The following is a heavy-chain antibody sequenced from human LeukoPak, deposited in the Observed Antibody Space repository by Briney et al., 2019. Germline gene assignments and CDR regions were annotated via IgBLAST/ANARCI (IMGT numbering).Heavy chain of an antibody. CDR1: GGSISSGSYY. CDR2: IYTSGST. CDR3: ATAGYYDFWSGPFDY. V-gene: IGHV4-61*02. D-gene: IGHD3-3*01. Sequence: PSETLSLTCTVSGGSISSGSYYWSWIRQPAGKGLEWTGRIYTSGSTNYNPSLKSRVTISVDTSKNQFSLKLSSVTAADTAVYYCATAGYYDFWSGPFDYWGQGTLVTVSS. J-gene: IGHJ4*02.